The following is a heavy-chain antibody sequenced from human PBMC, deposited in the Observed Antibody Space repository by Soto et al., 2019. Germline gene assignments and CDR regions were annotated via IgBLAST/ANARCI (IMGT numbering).Heavy chain of an antibody. CDR1: GFTFSSYA. D-gene: IGHD5-18*01. CDR3: ARDVWIQLSSLDY. Sequence: PGGSLRLSCAASGFTFSSYAMHWVRQAPGKGLEWVAVISYDGSNKYYADSVKGRFTISRDNSKNTLYLQMNSLRAEDTAVYYCARDVWIQLSSLDYWGQGTLVTVSS. J-gene: IGHJ4*02. V-gene: IGHV3-30-3*01. CDR2: ISYDGSNK.